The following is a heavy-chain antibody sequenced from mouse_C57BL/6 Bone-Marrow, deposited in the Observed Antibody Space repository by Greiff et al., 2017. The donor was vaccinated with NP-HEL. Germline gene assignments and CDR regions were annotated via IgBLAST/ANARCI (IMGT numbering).Heavy chain of an antibody. CDR3: KGGYGYGYFDY. V-gene: IGHV14-4*01. J-gene: IGHJ2*01. D-gene: IGHD2-2*01. CDR1: GFNIKDDY. Sequence: EVKLVESGAELVRPGASVKLSCTASGFNIKDDYMHWVKQRPEQGLEWIGWIDPENGDTEYASKFQGKATITADTSSNTAYLQLSSLTSEDTAVYYCKGGYGYGYFDYWGQGTTLTVSS. CDR2: IDPENGDT.